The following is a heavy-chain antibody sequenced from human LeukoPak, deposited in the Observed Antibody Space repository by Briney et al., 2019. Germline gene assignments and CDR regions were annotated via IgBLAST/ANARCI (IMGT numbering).Heavy chain of an antibody. Sequence: GGSLRLSCAASGFTFSSYAMSWVRQAPGKGLEWVSGISGSGGSTYYADSVKGRFTISRDNSKNTLYLQMNSLRAEDTAVYYCAKTGQWQVQGGYFDYWGQGTLVTVSS. D-gene: IGHD6-19*01. V-gene: IGHV3-23*01. CDR2: ISGSGGST. CDR1: GFTFSSYA. CDR3: AKTGQWQVQGGYFDY. J-gene: IGHJ4*02.